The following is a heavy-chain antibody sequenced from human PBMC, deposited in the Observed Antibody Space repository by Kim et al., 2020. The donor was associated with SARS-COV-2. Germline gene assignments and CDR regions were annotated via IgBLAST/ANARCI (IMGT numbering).Heavy chain of an antibody. D-gene: IGHD2-2*01. Sequence: SQTLSLTCTVSGGSISSSSYYWGWIRQPPGKGLEWMGCIDYSGSTYYNPSLKSRVTISVDTSKNQFSLKLSSVTAADTAVYYWARGNIVVVPAAMDYNYY. CDR2: IDYSGST. J-gene: IGHJ6*03. V-gene: IGHV4-39*01. CDR3: ARGNIVVVPAAMDYNYY. CDR1: GGSISSSSYY.